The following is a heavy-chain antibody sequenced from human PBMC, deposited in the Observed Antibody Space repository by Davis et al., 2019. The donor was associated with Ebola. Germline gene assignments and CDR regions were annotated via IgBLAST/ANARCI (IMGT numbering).Heavy chain of an antibody. J-gene: IGHJ6*04. Sequence: GESLKISCAASGFTFSSYSMNWVRQAPGKGLEWVSYISSSGSTIYYADSVKGRFTISRDNAKNSLYLQMNSLRAEDTAVYYCARSLRYSSGGGWYYYGMDVWGKGTTVTVSS. V-gene: IGHV3-48*04. CDR1: GFTFSSYS. CDR2: ISSSGSTI. CDR3: ARSLRYSSGGGWYYYGMDV. D-gene: IGHD6-19*01.